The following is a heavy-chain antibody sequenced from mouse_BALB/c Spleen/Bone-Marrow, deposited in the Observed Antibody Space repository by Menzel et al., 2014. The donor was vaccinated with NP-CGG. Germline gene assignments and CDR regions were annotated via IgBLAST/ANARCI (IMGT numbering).Heavy chain of an antibody. V-gene: IGHV1-14*01. CDR2: ITPYNDGT. CDR1: GYTFTSYV. D-gene: IGHD2-3*01. J-gene: IGHJ1*01. CDR3: ASHDGYYVGWYFDV. Sequence: EVQLQQSGPELVKPGTSVKMPCKASGYTFTSYVMHWVKQKPGQGLEWIGYITPYNDGTKYNEKFKGKATLTSDKSSSTAYMELSSLTSEDSAVYYCASHDGYYVGWYFDVWGAGTTVTVSS.